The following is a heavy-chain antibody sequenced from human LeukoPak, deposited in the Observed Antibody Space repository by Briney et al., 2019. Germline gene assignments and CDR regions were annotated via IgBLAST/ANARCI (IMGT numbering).Heavy chain of an antibody. V-gene: IGHV4-30-4*01. CDR1: GGSISSGDYY. J-gene: IGHJ4*02. CDR3: ARVGDGDYVEY. D-gene: IGHD4-17*01. CDR2: IYYSGST. Sequence: SQTLSLICTVSGGSISSGDYYWSWIRQPPGKGLEWIGYIYYSGSTYYNPSLKSRVTISVDTSKNQFSLNLTSVTAADTAVYYCARVGDGDYVEYWGQGTLVAVSS.